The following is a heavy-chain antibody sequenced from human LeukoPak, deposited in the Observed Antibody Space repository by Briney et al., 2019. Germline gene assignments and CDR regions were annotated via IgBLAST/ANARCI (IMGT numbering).Heavy chain of an antibody. V-gene: IGHV1-24*01. J-gene: IGHJ3*02. CDR2: FDPEDGET. D-gene: IGHD6-13*01. CDR1: GYTLTELS. Sequence: ASVKVSCKVSGYTLTELSMHWVRRAPGKGLEWMGGFDPEDGETIYAQKFQGRVTMTEDTSTDTAYMELSSLRSEDTAVYYCATVGALPGIAVIDAFDIWGQGTMVTVSS. CDR3: ATVGALPGIAVIDAFDI.